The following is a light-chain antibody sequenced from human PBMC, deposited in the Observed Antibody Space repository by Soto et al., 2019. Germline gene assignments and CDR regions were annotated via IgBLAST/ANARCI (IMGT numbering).Light chain of an antibody. J-gene: IGKJ4*02. Sequence: EILLTQSPGTLCFCPGERSTLSCRASQSVSPSSLAWYQQRPGQSPRLLIYGASSRATGIPDRFSGRGSGTDFTLIISRLEPEDFAVYYCQQFAGSFGGGTKVDIK. CDR2: GAS. CDR3: QQFAGS. CDR1: QSVSPSS. V-gene: IGKV3-20*01.